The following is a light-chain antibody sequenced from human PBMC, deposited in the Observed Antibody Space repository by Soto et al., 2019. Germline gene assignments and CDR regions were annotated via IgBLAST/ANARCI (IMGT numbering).Light chain of an antibody. CDR2: DAS. CDR3: QQYGTSRIT. V-gene: IGKV3-11*01. CDR1: QSVSTY. J-gene: IGKJ5*01. Sequence: EIVLTQSPATLCLSPGERATLSCRASQSVSTYLAWYQHKPGQAPRLLIYDASNRASGVPARFSGSRSGADFTLTISSLEPEDFAVYYCQQYGTSRITFGQGTRLEIK.